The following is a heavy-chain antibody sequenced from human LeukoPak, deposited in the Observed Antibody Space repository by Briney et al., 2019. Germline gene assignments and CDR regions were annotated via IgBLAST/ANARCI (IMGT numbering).Heavy chain of an antibody. V-gene: IGHV3-11*04. CDR3: ARDSDYDFWGAFDI. Sequence: GGSLRLSCVASGLTFSNFWMTWLRQAPGKGLEWVSYISSSGSTIYYADSVKGRFTISRDNAKNSLYLQMNSLRAEDTAVYYCARDSDYDFWGAFDIWGQGTMVTVSS. CDR2: ISSSGSTI. CDR1: GLTFSNFW. D-gene: IGHD3-3*01. J-gene: IGHJ3*02.